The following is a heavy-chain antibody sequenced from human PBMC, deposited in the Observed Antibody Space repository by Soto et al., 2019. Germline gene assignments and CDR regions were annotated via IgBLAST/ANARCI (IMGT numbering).Heavy chain of an antibody. J-gene: IGHJ3*01. D-gene: IGHD1-26*01. CDR3: AREDISTGIVGATWIACDL. V-gene: IGHV3-30-3*01. CDR1: GFTFSSYA. Sequence: QVQLVESGGGVVQPGRSLRLSCAAAGFTFSSYAMHWVRQAPGKGLEWVAVISYDGSNKYYAYSVKGRFTISRDNSKNTLYLQMNSLRAEDTAVYYCAREDISTGIVGATWIACDLWGQGTMVTVSS. CDR2: ISYDGSNK.